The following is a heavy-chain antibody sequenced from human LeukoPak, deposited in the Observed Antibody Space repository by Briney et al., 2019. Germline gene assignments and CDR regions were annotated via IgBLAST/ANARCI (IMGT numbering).Heavy chain of an antibody. CDR2: IYYSGST. D-gene: IGHD2-2*01. V-gene: IGHV4-39*01. CDR3: ARQYCSSTSCLGDFQH. J-gene: IGHJ1*01. CDR1: GGPISSSSYY. Sequence: PSETLSLTCTVSGGPISSSSYYWGWIRQPPGKGLEWIGSIYYSGSTYHNPSLKSRVTISVDTSKNQFSLKLSSVTAADTAVYYCARQYCSSTSCLGDFQHWGQGTLVTVSS.